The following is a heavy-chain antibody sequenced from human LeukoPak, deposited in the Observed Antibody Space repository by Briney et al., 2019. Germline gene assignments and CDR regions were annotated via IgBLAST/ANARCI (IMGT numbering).Heavy chain of an antibody. Sequence: GALVKVSCKASGYTFTGSFMHWVRQAPGQGLEWMGWVNCNTGGTKFAQKFQGRVTMTRDTSISTAYMELSRLRSDDTAVYYCARADPVGYWGQGTQVTVSS. CDR3: ARADPVGY. V-gene: IGHV1-2*02. CDR2: VNCNTGGT. CDR1: GYTFTGSF. J-gene: IGHJ4*02.